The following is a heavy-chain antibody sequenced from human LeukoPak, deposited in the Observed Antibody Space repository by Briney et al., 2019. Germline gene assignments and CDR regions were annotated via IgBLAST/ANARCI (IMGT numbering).Heavy chain of an antibody. V-gene: IGHV4-34*01. J-gene: IGHJ3*02. D-gene: IGHD3-22*01. CDR2: INHSGST. CDR1: GGSSSGYY. Sequence: KPSETLSLTCAVYGGSSSGYYWSWIRQPPGKGLEWIGEINHSGSTNYNPSLKSRVTISVDTSKNQFSLKLSSVTAADTAVYYCARGVEYRYYYDSSGYPDAFDIWGQGTMVTVSS. CDR3: ARGVEYRYYYDSSGYPDAFDI.